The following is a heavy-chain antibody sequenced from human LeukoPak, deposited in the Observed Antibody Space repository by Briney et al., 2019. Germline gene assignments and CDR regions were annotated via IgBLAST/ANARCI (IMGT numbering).Heavy chain of an antibody. J-gene: IGHJ3*02. CDR1: GFTFDDYA. D-gene: IGHD2-8*02. CDR2: SSWNSGSI. Sequence: PGGSLRLSCAASGFTFDDYAMHWVRQAPGKGLEWISGSSWNSGSIGYADSVKGRFTISRDNAKNSLYLQMNSLRAEDMALYYCAKDEFVASDFTGAFDIWGQGTMVTVSS. V-gene: IGHV3-9*03. CDR3: AKDEFVASDFTGAFDI.